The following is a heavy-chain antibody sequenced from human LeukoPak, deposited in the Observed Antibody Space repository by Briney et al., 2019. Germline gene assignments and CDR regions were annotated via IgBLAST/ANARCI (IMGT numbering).Heavy chain of an antibody. V-gene: IGHV1-69*13. CDR2: IIPIFGTA. Sequence: SVKVSCKASGGTFSSYAISWVRQAPGQGLEWMGGIIPIFGTANYAQKFQGRVTITADESTSTAYMELSSLRSEDTAVYYCASNHHTYYDSSGYYFRLDYWGQGTLVTVSS. D-gene: IGHD3-22*01. J-gene: IGHJ4*02. CDR1: GGTFSSYA. CDR3: ASNHHTYYDSSGYYFRLDY.